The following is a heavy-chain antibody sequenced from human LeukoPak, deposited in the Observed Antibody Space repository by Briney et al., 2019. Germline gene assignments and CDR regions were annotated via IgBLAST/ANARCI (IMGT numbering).Heavy chain of an antibody. CDR1: GGSFSGYY. D-gene: IGHD3-10*01. V-gene: IGHV4-34*01. CDR2: INHSGST. J-gene: IGHJ6*02. CDR3: ARLRGDSLDV. Sequence: SETLSLTCAVYGGSFSGYYWSWVRQPPGKGLEWIGEINHSGSTNYNPSLKSRVTISVDTSKNQFSLKLSSVTAADTAVYYCARLRGDSLDVWGQGTTVTVSS.